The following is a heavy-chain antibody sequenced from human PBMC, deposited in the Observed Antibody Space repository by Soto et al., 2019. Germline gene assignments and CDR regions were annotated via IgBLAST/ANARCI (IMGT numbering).Heavy chain of an antibody. CDR2: IYHSGNT. Sequence: SETLSLTCTVSGDSINIYLWNCVRQPPGKVFEWIGYIYHSGNTKYNPSRKSRVTISVDTSKNQFSLKLSSVTAAYTALYYCARPYRSGWYGGAFHMWGQGTKVTVS. V-gene: IGHV4-59*08. D-gene: IGHD6-19*01. CDR3: ARPYRSGWYGGAFHM. J-gene: IGHJ3*02. CDR1: GDSINIYL.